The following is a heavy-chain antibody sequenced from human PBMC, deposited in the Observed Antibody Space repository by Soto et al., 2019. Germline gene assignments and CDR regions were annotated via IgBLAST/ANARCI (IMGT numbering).Heavy chain of an antibody. D-gene: IGHD2-2*01. V-gene: IGHV1-2*04. CDR1: GYTFTGYY. Sequence: QVQLVQSGAEVKKPGASVKVSCKASGYTFTGYYMHWVRQAPGQGLEWMGWINPNSGGTNYAQKFQGWVTMTRDTSISTAYMELSRLRSDDTAVYYCARVMRCSSTSCHHRPFDYWGPGTLVTVSS. CDR2: INPNSGGT. CDR3: ARVMRCSSTSCHHRPFDY. J-gene: IGHJ4*02.